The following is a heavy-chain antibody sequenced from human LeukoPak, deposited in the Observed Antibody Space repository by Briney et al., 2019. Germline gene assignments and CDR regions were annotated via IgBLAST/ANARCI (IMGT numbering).Heavy chain of an antibody. Sequence: PGGSLRLSCAASGFIFSSYAMSWVRQAPGKGLEWVSAISGSGGGTYYTDSVKGRFTISRDNSKNTLYLQMNSLRAEDTAVYYCAKGTWSGIYYFDSWGQGTLVTVSS. CDR1: GFIFSSYA. V-gene: IGHV3-23*01. J-gene: IGHJ4*02. CDR2: ISGSGGGT. CDR3: AKGTWSGIYYFDS. D-gene: IGHD3-3*01.